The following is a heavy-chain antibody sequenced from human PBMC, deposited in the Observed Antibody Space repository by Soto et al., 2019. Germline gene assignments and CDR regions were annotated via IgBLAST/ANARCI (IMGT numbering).Heavy chain of an antibody. J-gene: IGHJ6*02. CDR2: ISGSGGST. V-gene: IGHV3-23*01. CDR3: AKSGPSITMVRGVPSGYYYGMDV. CDR1: GFTFSSYA. Sequence: GGSLRLSCAASGFTFSSYAMSWVRQAPGKGLEWVSAISGSGGSTYYADSVKGRFTISRDNSKNTLYLQMNSLRAEDTAVYYCAKSGPSITMVRGVPSGYYYGMDVWGQGTTVTVSS. D-gene: IGHD3-10*01.